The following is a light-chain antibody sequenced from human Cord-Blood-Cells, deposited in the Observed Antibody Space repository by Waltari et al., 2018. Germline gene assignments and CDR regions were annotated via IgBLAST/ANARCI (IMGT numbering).Light chain of an antibody. J-gene: IGLJ2*01. V-gene: IGLV2-14*01. CDR3: SSYTSSSTYVV. CDR1: SSDVGGYNS. Sequence: SALTQPASVSGSPGQSITISCTGTSSDVGGYNSVSWYQQHPGKAPKLMTYDVSTRPSGVSNRFSGSKSGNTASLTISGLQAEDEADYYCSSYTSSSTYVVFGGGTKLTVL. CDR2: DVS.